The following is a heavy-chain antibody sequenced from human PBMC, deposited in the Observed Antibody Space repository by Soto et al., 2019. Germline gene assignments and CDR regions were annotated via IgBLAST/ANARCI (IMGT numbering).Heavy chain of an antibody. Sequence: EVQLLESGGGLVQPGGSLRLSCAASGFTFSSYCMTWVRQAPGKGLEWVSFSSATGAGTYYADSVKGRFTISRDNSKNTLYLQMTGLRADDPAVYYCAKDRRAGGNYGFYSDFWGQGALVIVSS. CDR3: AKDRRAGGNYGFYSDF. CDR1: GFTFSSYC. D-gene: IGHD1-7*01. J-gene: IGHJ4*02. CDR2: SSATGAGT. V-gene: IGHV3-23*01.